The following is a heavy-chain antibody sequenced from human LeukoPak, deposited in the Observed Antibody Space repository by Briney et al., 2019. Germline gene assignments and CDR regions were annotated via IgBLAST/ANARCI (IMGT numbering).Heavy chain of an antibody. CDR3: ARVNYYGIDY. J-gene: IGHJ4*02. V-gene: IGHV4-4*07. Sequence: SETLSLTCTVSSGSISSYYWSWVRQPAGKGLEWIGRIYPGGNTNYNPSLKSRVTMSVDTSENQFSLRLSSVTAADTAVYYCARVNYYGIDYWGQGTLVTVSS. CDR2: IYPGGNT. CDR1: SGSISSYY. D-gene: IGHD3-10*01.